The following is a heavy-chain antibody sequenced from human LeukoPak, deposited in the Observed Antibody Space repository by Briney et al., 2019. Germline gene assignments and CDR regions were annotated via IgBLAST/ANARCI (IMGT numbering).Heavy chain of an antibody. D-gene: IGHD5-18*01. Sequence: ASVKVSCKASVYTFTGYYMHWLRQAPGQGLEWMGWINPNSGGTNYAQKFQGRVTMTSDTSISTAYMELSRLRSDDTALYYCAKEVIGRYGYGSDYWGQGTLVTVSS. CDR2: INPNSGGT. V-gene: IGHV1-2*02. CDR3: AKEVIGRYGYGSDY. J-gene: IGHJ4*01. CDR1: VYTFTGYY.